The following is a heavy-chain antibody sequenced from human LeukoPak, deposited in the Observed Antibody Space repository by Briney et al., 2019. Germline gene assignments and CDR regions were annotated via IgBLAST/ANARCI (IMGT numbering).Heavy chain of an antibody. CDR1: GGSFSGYY. J-gene: IGHJ4*02. CDR3: ARRRGYYGSGSYLDY. V-gene: IGHV4-34*01. Sequence: PSETLSLTCAVYGGSFSGYYWSWIRQPPGKGLEWIGEINHSGSTNYNPSLKSRVTISVDTSKNQFSLKLSSVTAADTAVYYCARRRGYYGSGSYLDYWGQGTLVTVSS. D-gene: IGHD3-10*01. CDR2: INHSGST.